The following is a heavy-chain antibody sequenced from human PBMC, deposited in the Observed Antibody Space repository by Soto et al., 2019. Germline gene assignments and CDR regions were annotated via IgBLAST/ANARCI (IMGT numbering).Heavy chain of an antibody. D-gene: IGHD5-12*01. CDR1: GYTFTSYY. Sequence: QVQLVQSGAEVKKPGASVKVSCKASGYTFTSYYMHWVRQAPGQGLEWMGIINPSGGSTSYAQKFQGRVTMTRDTSTSTVYMELSSLRSEDTAVYYCATDRDIVATPRGDYFDYWGQGTLVTVSS. CDR2: INPSGGST. V-gene: IGHV1-46*01. CDR3: ATDRDIVATPRGDYFDY. J-gene: IGHJ4*02.